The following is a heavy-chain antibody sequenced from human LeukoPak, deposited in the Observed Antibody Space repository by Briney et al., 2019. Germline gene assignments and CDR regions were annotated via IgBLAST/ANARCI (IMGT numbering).Heavy chain of an antibody. D-gene: IGHD3-3*01. Sequence: SVKVSCKASGGTFSSDAISWVRQAPGQGLEWMGGIIPIFGTANYAQKFQGRVTITTDESTSTAYMELSSLRSEDTAVYYCARDRGDDFWSEYYYYMDVWGKGTTVTVSS. CDR1: GGTFSSDA. CDR2: IIPIFGTA. CDR3: ARDRGDDFWSEYYYYMDV. V-gene: IGHV1-69*05. J-gene: IGHJ6*03.